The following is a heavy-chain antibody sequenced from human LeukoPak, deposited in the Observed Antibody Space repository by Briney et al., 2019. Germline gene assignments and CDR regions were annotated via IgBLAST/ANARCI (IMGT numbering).Heavy chain of an antibody. Sequence: KAGGSLRLSCEASGFTFNNAWMSWVRQAPGKGLEWVGRIKSKGGGGMRDYGAPVEGRFTISRDDSKNTLYLQMNSLKTEDRGVYYCTTEPLDSSGYYVFDNWGQGTLVTVSS. CDR3: TTEPLDSSGYYVFDN. V-gene: IGHV3-15*01. CDR1: GFTFNNAW. J-gene: IGHJ4*02. D-gene: IGHD3-22*01. CDR2: IKSKGGGGMR.